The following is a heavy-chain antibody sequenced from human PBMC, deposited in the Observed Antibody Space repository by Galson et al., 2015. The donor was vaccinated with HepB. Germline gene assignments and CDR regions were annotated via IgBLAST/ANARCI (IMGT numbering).Heavy chain of an antibody. J-gene: IGHJ4*02. V-gene: IGHV3-30*04. CDR1: GFTFSSYA. CDR2: LSYDGSNK. D-gene: IGHD3-10*01. Sequence: SLRLSCAASGFTFSSYAMHWVRQAPGKGLEWVAVLSYDGSNKYYADSVKGRFTISRDNSKNSLYLQMNSLRAEDTALYYCARLYFGDSDYWGQGTLFTVSS. CDR3: ARLYFGDSDY.